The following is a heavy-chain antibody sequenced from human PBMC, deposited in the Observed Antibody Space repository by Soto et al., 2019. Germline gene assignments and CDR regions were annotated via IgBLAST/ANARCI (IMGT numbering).Heavy chain of an antibody. V-gene: IGHV3-33*01. J-gene: IGHJ4*02. D-gene: IGHD5-18*01. CDR3: ARDGAAMIPFDY. Sequence: GESLKISCAASGFTFSSYGMHWVRQAPGKGLEWVAVIWYDGSNKYYADSVKGRFTISRDNSKNTLYLQMNSLRAEDTAVYYCARDGAAMIPFDYWGQGTLVTVSS. CDR1: GFTFSSYG. CDR2: IWYDGSNK.